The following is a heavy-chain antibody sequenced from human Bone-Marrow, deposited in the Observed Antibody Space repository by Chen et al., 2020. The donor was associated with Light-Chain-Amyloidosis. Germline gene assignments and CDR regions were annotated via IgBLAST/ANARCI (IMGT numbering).Heavy chain of an antibody. Sequence: QLQLQESGPGLVKPSETLSLTCTVPDGSINSGDYYWGWLRQSPGKGLEWIGSIYYGGAAFYNPSLRSRVTISLDTSKNLLSLRLTSVTAADTAVYYCSIRIAVPGANEETWGQGTLVTVSS. D-gene: IGHD6-19*01. CDR3: SIRIAVPGANEET. J-gene: IGHJ5*02. CDR1: DGSINSGDYY. V-gene: IGHV4-39*02. CDR2: IYYGGAA.